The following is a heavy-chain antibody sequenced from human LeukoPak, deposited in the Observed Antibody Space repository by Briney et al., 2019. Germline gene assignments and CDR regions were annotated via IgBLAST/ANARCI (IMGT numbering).Heavy chain of an antibody. Sequence: SESLSLTCTVSGYSISSGYYWDWIRQPPGKGLEWIGSMYHSGSIYYNPSLKSRVTMSIDTSKNQFSLKLSSVTAADTAVYYCARGRTAMASFDYWGQGTLVTVSS. J-gene: IGHJ4*02. V-gene: IGHV4-38-2*02. CDR2: MYHSGSI. CDR1: GYSISSGYY. D-gene: IGHD5-18*01. CDR3: ARGRTAMASFDY.